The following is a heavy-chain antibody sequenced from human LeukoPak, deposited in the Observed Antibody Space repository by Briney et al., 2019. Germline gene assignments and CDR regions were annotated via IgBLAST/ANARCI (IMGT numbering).Heavy chain of an antibody. V-gene: IGHV3-48*04. CDR1: GFTFSSYS. CDR3: ARDFYGSFDY. CDR2: ISSSSSTI. J-gene: IGHJ4*02. Sequence: PGGSLRLSCAASGFTFSSYSMNWVRQAPGKGLEWVSYISSSSSTIYYADSVKGRFTISRDNAKNSLYLQMNSLRAEDTAVYYCARDFYGSFDYWGQGTLVTVSS. D-gene: IGHD3-10*01.